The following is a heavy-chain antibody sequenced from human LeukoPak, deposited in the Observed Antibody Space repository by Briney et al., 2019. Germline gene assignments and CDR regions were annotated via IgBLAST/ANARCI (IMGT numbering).Heavy chain of an antibody. Sequence: GGSLRLSCSASGGIFSNYSRNWVRQAQGKGLDWVSSIRSSRIYIYYADSVKGPFTISRDNAKNSLYLQMDGLRAEDTAVYYCARDHGGFGTYYMDVWGKGTTVTVSS. CDR3: ARDHGGFGTYYMDV. CDR2: IRSSRIYI. V-gene: IGHV3-21*01. D-gene: IGHD3-10*01. CDR1: GGIFSNYS. J-gene: IGHJ6*03.